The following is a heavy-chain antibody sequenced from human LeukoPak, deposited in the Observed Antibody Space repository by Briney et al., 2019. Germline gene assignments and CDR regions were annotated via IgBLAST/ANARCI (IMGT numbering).Heavy chain of an antibody. V-gene: IGHV1-69*13. J-gene: IGHJ4*02. CDR2: IIPIFGTA. CDR1: GGTFSSYA. D-gene: IGHD3-10*01. CDR3: ARDQAGYYYGSGSYFSWIY. Sequence: SVKVSCKASGGTFSSYAISWVRQAPGQGLERMGGIIPIFGTANYAQKFQGRVAITADESTSTAYMELSSLRSEDTAVYYCARDQAGYYYGSGSYFSWIYWGQGTLVTVSS.